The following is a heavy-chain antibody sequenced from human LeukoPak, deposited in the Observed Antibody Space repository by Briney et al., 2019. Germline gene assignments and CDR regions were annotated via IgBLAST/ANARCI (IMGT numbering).Heavy chain of an antibody. D-gene: IGHD5-18*01. V-gene: IGHV4-38-2*02. Sequence: SETLSLTCTVSGYSISSGYYWGWIRQPPGKGLEWIGSIYHSGSTYYNPSLKSRVTISVDTSKNQFSLKLSSVTAADTAVYYCARRGIQLWSSAAFDIWGQGTMVTVSS. CDR2: IYHSGST. J-gene: IGHJ3*02. CDR1: GYSISSGYY. CDR3: ARRGIQLWSSAAFDI.